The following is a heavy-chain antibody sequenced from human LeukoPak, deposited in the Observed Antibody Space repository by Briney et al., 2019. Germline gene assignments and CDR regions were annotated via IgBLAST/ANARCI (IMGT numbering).Heavy chain of an antibody. J-gene: IGHJ5*02. CDR1: GGSVSSSSYD. D-gene: IGHD3-3*01. Sequence: SDTLSLTCTVSGGSVSSSSYDWGWIRQPPGKGLEWIGSIYYSGSTYYNPSLKSRVTISVDTSKNQFSLKLSSVTAADTAVYYCARRVDFWSGSLFDPWGQGTLVTVSS. CDR2: IYYSGST. CDR3: ARRVDFWSGSLFDP. V-gene: IGHV4-39*01.